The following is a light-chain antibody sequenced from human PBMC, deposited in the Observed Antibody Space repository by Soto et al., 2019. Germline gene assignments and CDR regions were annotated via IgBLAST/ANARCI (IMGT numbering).Light chain of an antibody. V-gene: IGLV2-14*01. CDR3: TAFSANRVYL. J-gene: IGLJ1*01. CDR1: RSDVGNYDY. CDR2: GVH. Sequence: QSVLTQPASVSGSPGQSITISCTGARSDVGNYDYVCWYQQHPGKAPRLLIHGVHNRSPGISGRFSASKSGLTASLTISGLQAEDEADYYCTAFSANRVYLFGPGTKLTVL.